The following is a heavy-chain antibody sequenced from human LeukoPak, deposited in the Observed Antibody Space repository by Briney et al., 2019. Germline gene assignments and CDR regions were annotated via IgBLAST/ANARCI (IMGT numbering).Heavy chain of an antibody. J-gene: IGHJ4*02. Sequence: GGSLRLSCAASGFTFSDYYMSWIRQAPGKGLEWVSYISSSGSTIYYADSVKGRFTISRDNAKNSLYLQMNSLRAEDTAVYYCARVMVRGVIISKDYFDYWGQGTLVTVSS. CDR3: ARVMVRGVIISKDYFDY. D-gene: IGHD3-10*01. CDR2: ISSSGSTI. CDR1: GFTFSDYY. V-gene: IGHV3-11*01.